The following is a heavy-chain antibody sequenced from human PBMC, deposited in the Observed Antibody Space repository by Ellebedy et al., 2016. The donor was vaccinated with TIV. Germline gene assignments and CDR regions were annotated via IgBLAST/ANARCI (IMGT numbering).Heavy chain of an antibody. CDR3: AREGVAVASRCHHDY. V-gene: IGHV4-34*01. CDR2: INHSGST. Sequence: SETLSLXCAVYGGSFSGYYWSWIRQPPGKGLEWIGEINHSGSTNYNPSLKSRVTISVDTSKNQFSLKLSSVTAADTAVYYCAREGVAVASRCHHDYWGQGTLVTVSS. J-gene: IGHJ4*02. D-gene: IGHD6-19*01. CDR1: GGSFSGYY.